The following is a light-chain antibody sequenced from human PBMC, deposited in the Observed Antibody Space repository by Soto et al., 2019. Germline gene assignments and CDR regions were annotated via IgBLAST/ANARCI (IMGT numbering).Light chain of an antibody. CDR3: QQYNSYHT. CDR1: QSISVW. J-gene: IGKJ4*01. V-gene: IGKV1-5*03. CDR2: KAS. Sequence: IQMTQSPSTLSASVGDRVTITCRASQSISVWLAWYQQKAGKAPNLLIYKASRLESGVPSRFSGSASGTEFTLTISSMQPDDFATYYCQQYNSYHTFGGGTKVDI.